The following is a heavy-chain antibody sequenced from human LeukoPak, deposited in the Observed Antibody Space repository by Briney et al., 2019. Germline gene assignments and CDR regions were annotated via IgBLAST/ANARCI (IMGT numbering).Heavy chain of an antibody. CDR1: GGSISSSSYY. CDR3: ARPFRGSGRLTGYYYGMDV. CDR2: IYYSGST. D-gene: IGHD3-10*01. Sequence: SETLSLTCTASGGSISSSSYYWGWIRQPPGKGLEWIGSIYYSGSTYYNPSLKSRVTISVDTSKNQFSLKLSSVTAADTAVYYCARPFRGSGRLTGYYYGMDVWGQGTTVTVSS. J-gene: IGHJ6*02. V-gene: IGHV4-39*01.